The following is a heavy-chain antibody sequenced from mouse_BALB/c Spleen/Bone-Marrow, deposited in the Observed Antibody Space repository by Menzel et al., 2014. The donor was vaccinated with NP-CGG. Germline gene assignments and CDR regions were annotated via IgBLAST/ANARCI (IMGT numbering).Heavy chain of an antibody. V-gene: IGHV7-3*02. J-gene: IGHJ3*01. CDR1: GFTFTDNY. Sequence: VQLKESGGGLVQPGGSLRLSCATSGFTFTDNYMTWVRQPPGKALEWLGFIRNKANGYTTECSASVKGRFTISRDNSQSILYLQMNTLRAEDSATYYCARDSDWFAYWGQGTLVTVSA. CDR3: ARDSDWFAY. CDR2: IRNKANGYTT.